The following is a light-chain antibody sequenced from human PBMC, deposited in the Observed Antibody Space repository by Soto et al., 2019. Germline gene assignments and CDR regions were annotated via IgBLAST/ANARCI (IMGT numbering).Light chain of an antibody. CDR2: EGS. Sequence: QSALTHPASVSGSPGQSITISCTGTSSDVGSYNLVSWYQQYPGKAPKLRIYEGSKRPSGVSYRFSGSKSGNTASLTISGLQAEDEADYYCCSYAGNNTVVFGGGTKLTVL. V-gene: IGLV2-23*01. CDR3: CSYAGNNTVV. CDR1: SSDVGSYNL. J-gene: IGLJ3*02.